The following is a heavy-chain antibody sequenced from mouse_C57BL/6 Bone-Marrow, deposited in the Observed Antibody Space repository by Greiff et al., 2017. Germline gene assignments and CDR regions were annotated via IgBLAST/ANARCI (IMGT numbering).Heavy chain of an antibody. CDR2: IHPNSGST. D-gene: IGHD1-1*01. CDR3: ARGGVYYYGSRYFDV. J-gene: IGHJ1*03. Sequence: VQLQQPGAELVKPGASVKLSCKASGYTFTSYWMHWVKQRPGQGLEWIGMIHPNSGSTNYNEKFKNKATLTVDKSSSTAYMQISILTSEDSAVYYCARGGVYYYGSRYFDVWGTGTTVTVAS. V-gene: IGHV1-64*01. CDR1: GYTFTSYW.